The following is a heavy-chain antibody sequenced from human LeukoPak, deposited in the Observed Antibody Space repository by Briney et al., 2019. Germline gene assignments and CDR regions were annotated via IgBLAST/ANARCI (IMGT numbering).Heavy chain of an antibody. CDR2: IYPRDSDT. V-gene: IGHV5-51*01. D-gene: IGHD3-9*01. CDR3: ARQSPLYYDILTGYQTVFDY. J-gene: IGHJ4*02. CDR1: GYRFTSYW. Sequence: RGESLKISCKGSGYRFTSYWIGWVRQMPGKGLEWMGIIYPRDSDTRYSPSFQGQVTISADKSISTAYLQWSSLKASDTAMYYCARQSPLYYDILTGYQTVFDYWGQGTLVTVSS.